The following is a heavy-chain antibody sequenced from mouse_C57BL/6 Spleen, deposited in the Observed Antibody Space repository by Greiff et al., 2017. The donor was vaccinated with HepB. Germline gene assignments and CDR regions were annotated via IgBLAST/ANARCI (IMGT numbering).Heavy chain of an antibody. CDR3: ARYWISTVVASFAY. D-gene: IGHD1-1*01. V-gene: IGHV1-63*01. J-gene: IGHJ3*01. CDR2: IYPGGGYT. CDR1: GYTFTNYW. Sequence: VQLQQSGAELVRPGTSVKMSCKASGYTFTNYWIGWAKQRPGHGLEWIGDIYPGGGYTNYNEKFKGKATLTADKSSSTAYMQFSSLTSEDSAIYYCARYWISTVVASFAYWGQGTLVTVSA.